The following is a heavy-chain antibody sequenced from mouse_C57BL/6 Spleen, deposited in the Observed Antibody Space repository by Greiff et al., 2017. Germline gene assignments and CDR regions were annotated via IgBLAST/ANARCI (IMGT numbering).Heavy chain of an antibody. D-gene: IGHD2-12*01. CDR1: GYAFSSSW. Sequence: QVQLQQSGPELVKPGASVKLSCKASGYAFSSSWMNWVKQRPGKGHEWIGRIYPGDGDTNYNGKLKGKATLTADNSSSTAYMQLRSLTSEDSAVYFCARGGLLYGDYWGQGTSVTVSS. V-gene: IGHV1-82*01. CDR2: IYPGDGDT. J-gene: IGHJ4*01. CDR3: ARGGLLYGDY.